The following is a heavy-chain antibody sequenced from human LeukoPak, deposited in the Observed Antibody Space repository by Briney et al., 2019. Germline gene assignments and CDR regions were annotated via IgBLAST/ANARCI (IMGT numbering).Heavy chain of an antibody. V-gene: IGHV1-18*01. J-gene: IGHJ3*02. D-gene: IGHD2-2*01. CDR3: ARDGCSSTSCYLGYAFDI. CDR1: GYTFTSYG. CDR2: ISAYNGNT. Sequence: ASVKVSSKASGYTFTSYGISWVRQAPGQGLEWMGWISAYNGNTNYAQKLQGRVTMTTDTSTSTAYMELRSLRSDDTAVYYCARDGCSSTSCYLGYAFDIWGQGTMVTVSS.